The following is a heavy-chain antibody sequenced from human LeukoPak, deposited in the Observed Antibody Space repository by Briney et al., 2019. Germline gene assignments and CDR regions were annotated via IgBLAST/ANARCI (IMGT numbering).Heavy chain of an antibody. CDR2: RYDTGGT. Sequence: SETLSLTCTVSGGSISSNYWSWIRQPPGKGLEWIGRRYDTGGTNYNPSLQSRVTISVDTSKNQFSLKLTSVTAADTAVYYCARDSGSYSFQSWGQGTLVTVFS. V-gene: IGHV4-59*01. D-gene: IGHD1-26*01. CDR3: ARDSGSYSFQS. CDR1: GGSISSNY. J-gene: IGHJ4*02.